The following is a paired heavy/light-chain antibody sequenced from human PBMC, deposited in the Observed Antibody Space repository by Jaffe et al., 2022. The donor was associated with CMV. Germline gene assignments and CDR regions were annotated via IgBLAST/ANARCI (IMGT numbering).Heavy chain of an antibody. CDR1: GFTFDDYA. CDR3: AKDGGYCSGGSCYGFDY. J-gene: IGHJ4*02. Sequence: EVQLVESGGGLVQPGRSLRLSCAASGFTFDDYAMHWVRQAPGKGLEWVSGISWNSGSIGYADSVKGRFTISRDNAKNSLYLQMNSLRAEDTALYYCAKDGGYCSGGSCYGFDYWGQGTLVTVSS. CDR2: ISWNSGSI. D-gene: IGHD2-15*01. V-gene: IGHV3-9*01.
Light chain of an antibody. V-gene: IGLV3-25*03. Sequence: SYELTQPPSVSVSPGQTARITCSGDALPKQYAYWYQQKPGQAPVLVIYKDSERPSGIPERFSGSSSGTTVTLTISGVQAEDEADYYCQSADSSGTQGVFGGGTKLTVL. CDR2: KDS. CDR3: QSADSSGTQGV. CDR1: ALPKQY. J-gene: IGLJ2*01.